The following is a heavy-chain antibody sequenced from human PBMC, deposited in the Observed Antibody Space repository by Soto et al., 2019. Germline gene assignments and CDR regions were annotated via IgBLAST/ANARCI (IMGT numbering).Heavy chain of an antibody. V-gene: IGHV1-18*01. D-gene: IGHD6-19*01. CDR2: ISAFNGET. Sequence: QIQLVQSGAEVKKPGASVKVSCKASGFTFSDYGFSWVRQAPGRGLEWMGWISAFNGETNYTQKSEGRVAMTTDAATTTAYMELRSLTVDETAVYYCVRDQQWLLPVPLNFDYWGQGTVVTVSS. CDR1: GFTFSDYG. CDR3: VRDQQWLLPVPLNFDY. J-gene: IGHJ4*02.